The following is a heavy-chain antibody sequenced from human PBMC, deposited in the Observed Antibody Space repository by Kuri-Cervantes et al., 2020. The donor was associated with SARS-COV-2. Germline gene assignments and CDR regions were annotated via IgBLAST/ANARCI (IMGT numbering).Heavy chain of an antibody. J-gene: IGHJ6*03. V-gene: IGHV3-7*01. D-gene: IGHD6-19*01. CDR2: IKQDGSEK. Sequence: GESLKIPCVASRFMFSCDRMNWVRQAPGKGLNWVSNIKQDGSEKYYVDSVKGRFTISRDNAKNSLYLQMNSLRAEDTAVYYCARDQSDSSGWYAEEDYYYYMDVWGKGTTVTVSS. CDR3: ARDQSDSSGWYAEEDYYYYMDV. CDR1: RFMFSCDR.